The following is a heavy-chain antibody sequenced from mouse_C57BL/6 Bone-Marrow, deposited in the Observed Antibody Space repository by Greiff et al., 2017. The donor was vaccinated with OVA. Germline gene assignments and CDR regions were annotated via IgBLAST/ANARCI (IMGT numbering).Heavy chain of an antibody. CDR2: MDPSDSYT. V-gene: IGHV1-69*01. Sequence: QVQLQQPGAELVMPGASVKLSCKASGYTFTSYGMHWVKQRPGQGLEWIGEMDPSDSYTNYNQKFKGKSTLTVDKSSSTAYMQLSSLTSEDSAVYYCARANYDQGDYAMDYWGQGTSVTVSS. D-gene: IGHD2-4*01. CDR1: GYTFTSYG. CDR3: ARANYDQGDYAMDY. J-gene: IGHJ4*01.